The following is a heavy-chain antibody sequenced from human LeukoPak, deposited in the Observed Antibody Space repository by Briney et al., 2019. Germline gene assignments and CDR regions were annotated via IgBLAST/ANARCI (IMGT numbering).Heavy chain of an antibody. Sequence: GGSLRLSCAASGFSFSDFYMSWIRQAPGMGLEWISYIGTRSNPIYYADSVKGRFTISRDNAKNSLYLQMNSLRDEDTAVYFCAREARGSGRDFDYWGQGILVTVSS. V-gene: IGHV3-11*01. J-gene: IGHJ4*02. CDR1: GFSFSDFY. CDR3: AREARGSGRDFDY. D-gene: IGHD1-26*01. CDR2: IGTRSNPI.